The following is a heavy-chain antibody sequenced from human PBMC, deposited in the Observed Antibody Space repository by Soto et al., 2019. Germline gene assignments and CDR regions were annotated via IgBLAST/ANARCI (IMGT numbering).Heavy chain of an antibody. V-gene: IGHV1-18*01. CDR3: ARDIDYYDSSGYFHPLDY. Sequence: QVQLVQSGAEVKKPGASVKVSCKASGYTFTSYGISWVRQAPGQGLEWMGWISAYNGNTNYAQKLQCRVTMTTDTSTSTAYMELRSLRSDDTAVYYCARDIDYYDSSGYFHPLDYWGQGTLVTVSS. CDR1: GYTFTSYG. J-gene: IGHJ4*02. CDR2: ISAYNGNT. D-gene: IGHD3-22*01.